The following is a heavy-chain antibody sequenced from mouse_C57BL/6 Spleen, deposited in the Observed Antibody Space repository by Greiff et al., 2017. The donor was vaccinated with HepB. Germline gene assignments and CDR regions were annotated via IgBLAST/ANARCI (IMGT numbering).Heavy chain of an antibody. V-gene: IGHV5-9-1*02. CDR1: GFTFSSYA. D-gene: IGHD1-1*01. Sequence: EVQGVESGEGLVKPGGSLKLSCAASGFTFSSYAMSWVRQTPEKRLEWVAYISSGGDYIYYADTVKGRFTISRDDARNTLYLQMSSLKSEDTAMYYCTRDPDGSSYLWYFDVWGTGTTVTVSS. CDR3: TRDPDGSSYLWYFDV. CDR2: ISSGGDYI. J-gene: IGHJ1*03.